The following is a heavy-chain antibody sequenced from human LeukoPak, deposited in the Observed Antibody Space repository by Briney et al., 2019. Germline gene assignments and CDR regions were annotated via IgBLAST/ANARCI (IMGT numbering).Heavy chain of an antibody. CDR2: ISGGGST. D-gene: IGHD3-22*01. Sequence: GGSLRLSCATSKFIFNTYGMSWVRQAPGKGLEWVSSISGGGSTQYAASVQGRFTISRDNSKNTLYLQMNSLRPEDTAVYYCANSLYYDAIGYQVDQWGQGTLVTVSS. J-gene: IGHJ4*02. CDR3: ANSLYYDAIGYQVDQ. V-gene: IGHV3-23*01. CDR1: KFIFNTYG.